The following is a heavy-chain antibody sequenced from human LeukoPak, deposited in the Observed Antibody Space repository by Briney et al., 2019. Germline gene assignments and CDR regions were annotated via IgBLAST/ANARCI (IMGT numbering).Heavy chain of an antibody. Sequence: PSETLSLTCTVSGGSISGTYYWRWIRQPPGKGLKWIGYIYYTGTTDSNPSLKSRVTISLDTSKNQFSLNLSSVTAADTAVYYCARRWVYDKRAFDAWGQGTMVTVSS. V-gene: IGHV4-59*08. D-gene: IGHD3-16*01. CDR2: IYYTGTT. CDR3: ARRWVYDKRAFDA. CDR1: GGSISGTYY. J-gene: IGHJ3*01.